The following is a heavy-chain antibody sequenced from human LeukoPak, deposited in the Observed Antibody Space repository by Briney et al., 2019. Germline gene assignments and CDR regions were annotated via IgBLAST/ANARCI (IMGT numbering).Heavy chain of an antibody. CDR3: ARTEYCSRGRCYGLAFDI. CDR1: GFTFSSYD. CDR2: ISSDGSNK. V-gene: IGHV3-30-3*01. D-gene: IGHD2-15*01. J-gene: IGHJ3*02. Sequence: GGSLRLSCAASGFTFSSYDMHWVRQAPGKELEWVALISSDGSNKKYADSVKGRFTISRDNSKNTLYLQMNSLRAEDTAVYYCARTEYCSRGRCYGLAFDIWGQGTLVTVSS.